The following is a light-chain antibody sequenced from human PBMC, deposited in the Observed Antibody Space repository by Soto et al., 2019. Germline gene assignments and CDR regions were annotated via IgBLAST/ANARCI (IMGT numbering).Light chain of an antibody. CDR1: SSNIGSNT. CDR3: AAWDDSPNGPV. CDR2: SDN. J-gene: IGLJ3*02. Sequence: QPVLTQPPSASGTPGQRVTISCSGSSSNIGSNTVNWYQLLPGTAPKLLIYSDNQRPSGVPDRFSGSKSGTSASLAISGLQSADEGDYFCAAWDDSPNGPVFGGGTKLTVL. V-gene: IGLV1-44*01.